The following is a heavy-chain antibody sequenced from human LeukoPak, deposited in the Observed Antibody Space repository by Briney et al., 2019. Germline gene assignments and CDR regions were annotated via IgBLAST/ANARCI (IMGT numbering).Heavy chain of an antibody. Sequence: PSETLSLTCTVSSDSISSYYWSWIRQPPGKGLEWIGYIYYSGSTNYNPSLKSRVTISVDTSKNQFSLKLSSVTAADTAVYYCARLGGLWFGELPFDYWGQRTLVTVSS. J-gene: IGHJ4*02. CDR1: SDSISSYY. CDR2: IYYSGST. CDR3: ARLGGLWFGELPFDY. V-gene: IGHV4-59*08. D-gene: IGHD3-10*01.